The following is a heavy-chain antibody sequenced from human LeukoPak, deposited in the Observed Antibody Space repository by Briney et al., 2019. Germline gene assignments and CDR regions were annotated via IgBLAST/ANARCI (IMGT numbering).Heavy chain of an antibody. CDR1: GHTLTELA. Sequence: VASVKVSCKVSGHTLTELALHWVRQAPGQGLEWMGWINTNTGNPTYAQGFTGRFVFSLDTSVSTAYLQISSLKAEDTAVYYCARELLITRTWFDPWGQGTLVTVSS. CDR3: ARELLITRTWFDP. J-gene: IGHJ5*02. CDR2: INTNTGNP. D-gene: IGHD3-22*01. V-gene: IGHV7-4-1*02.